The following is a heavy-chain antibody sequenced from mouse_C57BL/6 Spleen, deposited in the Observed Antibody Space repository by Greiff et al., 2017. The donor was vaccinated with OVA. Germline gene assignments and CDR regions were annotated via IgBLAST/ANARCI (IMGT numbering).Heavy chain of an antibody. CDR2: IYPGDGDT. J-gene: IGHJ4*01. V-gene: IGHV1-82*01. CDR1: GYAFSSSW. Sequence: VQLQQSGPELVKPGASVKISCKASGYAFSSSWMNWVKQRPGKGLEWIGRIYPGDGDTNYNGKFKGKATLTADKSSSTAYMQLSSLTSEDSAVYFCARRGYYDYDDAMDYWGQGTSVTVSS. CDR3: ARRGYYDYDDAMDY. D-gene: IGHD2-4*01.